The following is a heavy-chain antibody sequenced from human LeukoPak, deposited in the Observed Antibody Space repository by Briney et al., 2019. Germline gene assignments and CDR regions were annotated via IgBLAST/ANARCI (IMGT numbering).Heavy chain of an antibody. CDR3: AKDKGSYSYFDY. D-gene: IGHD2-15*01. V-gene: IGHV3-30*02. Sequence: GGSLRLSCAASGFTFNTYNMNWVRQAPGKGLEWVAFIRYDGSNKYYADSVKGRFTISRDNSKNTLYLQMNSLRAEDTAVYYCAKDKGSYSYFDYWGQGTLVTVSS. J-gene: IGHJ4*02. CDR2: IRYDGSNK. CDR1: GFTFNTYN.